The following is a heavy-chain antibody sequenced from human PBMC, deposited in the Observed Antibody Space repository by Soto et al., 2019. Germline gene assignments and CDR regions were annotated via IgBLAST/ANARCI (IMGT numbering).Heavy chain of an antibody. Sequence: EVQLLESGGGLVQPGGSLRLSCAASGFTFSSYAMSWVRQAPGKGLEWVSAISGSGGSTYYADSVKGRFTISRDNSKKTLSLQRNSLRAEDTAVYYFAKVGGDTAMVSDLGGGYYYGMDVWGQGTTVTVSS. CDR1: GFTFSSYA. V-gene: IGHV3-23*01. CDR3: AKVGGDTAMVSDLGGGYYYGMDV. CDR2: ISGSGGST. D-gene: IGHD5-18*01. J-gene: IGHJ6*02.